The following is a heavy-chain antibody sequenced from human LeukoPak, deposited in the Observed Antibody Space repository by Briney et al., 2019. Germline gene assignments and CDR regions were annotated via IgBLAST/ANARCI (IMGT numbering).Heavy chain of an antibody. V-gene: IGHV4-61*02. Sequence: SETLSLTCTVSGGSISSGSYYWSWIRQPAGKGLEWIGRIYTSGSTNYNPSLKSRITISVDTSKNQFSLKLSSVTAADTAVYYCARVLVRGVIEMWGQGTLVTVSS. CDR2: IYTSGST. J-gene: IGHJ4*02. D-gene: IGHD3-10*01. CDR1: GGSISSGSYY. CDR3: ARVLVRGVIEM.